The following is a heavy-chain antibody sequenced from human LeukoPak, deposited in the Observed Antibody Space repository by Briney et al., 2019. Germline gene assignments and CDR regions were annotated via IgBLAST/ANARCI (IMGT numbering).Heavy chain of an antibody. CDR3: ARDPDRDCGGDCLGY. J-gene: IGHJ4*02. Sequence: GGSLRLSCAASGFTVSSNYMSWVRQAPGKGLEWVSVIYSGGSTYYADSVKGRFTISRDNSKNTLYLQMNGLRAEDTAVYYCARDPDRDCGGDCLGYWGQGTLVTVSS. V-gene: IGHV3-66*02. D-gene: IGHD2-21*02. CDR1: GFTVSSNY. CDR2: IYSGGST.